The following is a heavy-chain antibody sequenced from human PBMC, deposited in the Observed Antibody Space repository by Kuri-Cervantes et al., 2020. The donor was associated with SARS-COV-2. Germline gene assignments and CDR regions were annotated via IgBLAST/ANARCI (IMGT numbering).Heavy chain of an antibody. CDR3: AGGYSSGWPDH. J-gene: IGHJ5*02. CDR1: GFTFSSDR. V-gene: IGHV3-7*01. D-gene: IGHD6-19*01. CDR2: MKRDGSEK. Sequence: LSLTCAASGFTFSSDRMTWVRKAPGKGLEWVASMKRDGSEKYYVDSVKGRFTISRDNAKNSLDLQMNSLRPDDTAVYYCAGGYSSGWPDHWGQGTLVTVSS.